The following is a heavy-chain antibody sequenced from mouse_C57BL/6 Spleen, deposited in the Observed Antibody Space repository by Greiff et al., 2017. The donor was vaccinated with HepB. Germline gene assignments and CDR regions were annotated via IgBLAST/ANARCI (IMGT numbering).Heavy chain of an antibody. CDR1: GFTFSDFY. V-gene: IGHV7-1*01. D-gene: IGHD1-1*01. J-gene: IGHJ4*01. Sequence: EVNVVESGGGLVQSGRSLRLSCATSGFTFSDFYMEWVRQAPGKGLEWIAASRNKANDYTTEYSASVKGRFIVSRDTSQSILYLQMNALRAEDTAIYYCARDAGLLLRYWGQGTSVTVSS. CDR2: SRNKANDYTT. CDR3: ARDAGLLLRY.